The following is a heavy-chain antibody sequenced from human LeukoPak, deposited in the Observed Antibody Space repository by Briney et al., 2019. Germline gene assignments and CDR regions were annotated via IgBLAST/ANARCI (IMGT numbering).Heavy chain of an antibody. CDR2: IIPILGIA. Sequence: AVQVSCKDCGGTFSSNAIIGVRQAPPQGVEGMGRIIPILGIALYAQKLQGRATITADKSPNKAYMELRSLRSEDTAVYYCARHNSLRYFDWLLAHYFEYG. J-gene: IGHJ4*01. V-gene: IGHV1-69*04. CDR1: GGTFSSNA. CDR3: ARHNSLRYFDWLLAHYFEY. D-gene: IGHD3-9*01.